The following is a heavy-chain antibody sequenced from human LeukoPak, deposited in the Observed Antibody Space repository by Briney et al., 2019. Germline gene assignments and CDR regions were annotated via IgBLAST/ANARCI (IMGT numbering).Heavy chain of an antibody. CDR1: GYTFTSYD. CDR2: MNPNSGKT. J-gene: IGHJ4*02. D-gene: IGHD6-13*01. Sequence: SVKVSCKASGYTFTSYDIKWLRQATGQGHELMGWMNPNSGKTGYAQKFQGRVTITRNSSIRTAYMELSSLRSEDTAVYYCARGGYGGAAGIYWGQGTLVTVYS. CDR3: ARGGYGGAAGIY. V-gene: IGHV1-8*03.